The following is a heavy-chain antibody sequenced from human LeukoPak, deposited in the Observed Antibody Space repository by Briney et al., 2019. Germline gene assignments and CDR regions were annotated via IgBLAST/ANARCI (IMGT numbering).Heavy chain of an antibody. CDR3: ARGLNRNDYGDYGY. CDR2: IYYSGST. D-gene: IGHD4-17*01. J-gene: IGHJ4*02. CDR1: GGSISSYY. V-gene: IGHV4-59*01. Sequence: SETLSLTCTVSGGSISSYYWSWIRQPPGKGLEWIGYIYYSGSTNYNPSLKSRVTISVDTSKNQFSLKLSSVTAADTAVYYCARGLNRNDYGDYGYWGQGTLVTVSS.